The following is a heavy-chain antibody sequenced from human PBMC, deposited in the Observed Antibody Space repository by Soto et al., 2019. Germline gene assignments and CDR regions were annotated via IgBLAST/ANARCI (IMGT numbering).Heavy chain of an antibody. CDR2: ISGSGGST. CDR1: GFTFSSYA. D-gene: IGHD6-13*01. Sequence: EVQLLESGGGLVQPGGSLRLSCAASGFTFSSYAMSWVRQAPGKGLEWVSAISGSGGSTYYADSVKGRFTISRDNAKNTLYLHRNSRRAEATAVYYCAKGGEGSSWYDGYYYMDVWGKGTTVTVSS. J-gene: IGHJ6*03. V-gene: IGHV3-23*01. CDR3: AKGGEGSSWYDGYYYMDV.